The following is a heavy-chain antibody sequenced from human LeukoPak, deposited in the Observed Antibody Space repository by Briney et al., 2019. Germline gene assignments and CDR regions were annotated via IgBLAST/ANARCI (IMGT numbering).Heavy chain of an antibody. CDR1: GFTVSSNY. CDR2: IYSGGST. Sequence: GGSLRLSCAASGFTVSSNYMSWVRQAPGKGLEWVSVIYSGGSTYYADSVKGRFTISRDNSKNTPYLQMNSLRAEDTAVYYCARLYSSGWYYFDYWGQGTLVTVSS. CDR3: ARLYSSGWYYFDY. D-gene: IGHD6-19*01. V-gene: IGHV3-53*01. J-gene: IGHJ4*02.